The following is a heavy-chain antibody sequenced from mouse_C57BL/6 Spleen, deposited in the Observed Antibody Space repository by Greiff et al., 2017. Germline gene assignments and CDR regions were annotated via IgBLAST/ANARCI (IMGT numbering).Heavy chain of an antibody. CDR2: IDPSDSYT. V-gene: IGHV1-69*01. CDR1: GYTFTSYW. Sequence: QVQLQQPGAELVMPGASVKLSCKASGYTFTSYWMHWVKQRPGQGLEWIGEIDPSDSYTNYNQKFKGKSTLTVDKSSSTAYMQLSSLTSEDSAVYYCARPDYGSSWGFAYWGQGSLVTVS. CDR3: ARPDYGSSWGFAY. D-gene: IGHD1-1*01. J-gene: IGHJ3*01.